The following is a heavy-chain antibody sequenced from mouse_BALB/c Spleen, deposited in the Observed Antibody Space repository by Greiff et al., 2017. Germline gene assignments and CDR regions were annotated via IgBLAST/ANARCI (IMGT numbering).Heavy chain of an antibody. V-gene: IGHV5-6-5*01. CDR3: ARGYAMDY. CDR1: GFTFSSYA. Sequence: EVLLVESGGGLVEPGGSLTLSCAASGFTFSSYAMSWVRQTPEKRLEWVASISSGGSTYYPDSVKGRFTISRDNARNILYLQMSSLRSEDTAMYYCARGYAMDYWGQGTSVTVSS. J-gene: IGHJ4*01. CDR2: ISSGGST.